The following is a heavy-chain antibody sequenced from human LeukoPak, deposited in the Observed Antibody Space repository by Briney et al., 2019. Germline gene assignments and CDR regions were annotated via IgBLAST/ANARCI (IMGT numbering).Heavy chain of an antibody. D-gene: IGHD6-19*01. J-gene: IGHJ6*03. CDR3: ARVAGKNYYYMDV. CDR2: TYYRSKWCT. Sequence: SQTLSLTCAISGDSVSINSAAWNWIRQSPSTGLEWLGRTYYRSKWCTDYAVSVKSRITINPDTSKNQFSLQLNSVTPEDTAVYYCARVAGKNYYYMDVWGKGTTVSVSS. V-gene: IGHV6-1*01. CDR1: GDSVSINSAA.